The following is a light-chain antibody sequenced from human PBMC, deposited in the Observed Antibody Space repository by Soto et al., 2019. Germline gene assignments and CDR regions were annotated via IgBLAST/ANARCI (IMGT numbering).Light chain of an antibody. J-gene: IGKJ4*01. Sequence: DIQMTQSPSTLSASVGDRVTITCRASHSISSWLAWYQQKPGKVPKLLIFGASSLDSGVPSRFSGSGSGTEFTLTISSLQPDDFATYYCQPYKGDSGVTFGGGTKVESK. CDR3: QPYKGDSGVT. CDR1: HSISSW. CDR2: GAS. V-gene: IGKV1-5*03.